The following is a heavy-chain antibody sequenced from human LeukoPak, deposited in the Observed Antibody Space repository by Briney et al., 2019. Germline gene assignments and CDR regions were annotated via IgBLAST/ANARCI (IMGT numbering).Heavy chain of an antibody. CDR2: ISAYNGNS. CDR1: GSVFTYYG. J-gene: IGHJ3*02. D-gene: IGHD2-15*01. Sequence: EASVTVSCKASGSVFTYYGFSRVRQAAGQRLEWVGWISAYNGNSDYAQKVQSRVTMTTDKSTSTVYMELRSLTSDDAAVYYCARDLVGVTGRGDTFDIWGQGTMVTVSS. V-gene: IGHV1-18*01. CDR3: ARDLVGVTGRGDTFDI.